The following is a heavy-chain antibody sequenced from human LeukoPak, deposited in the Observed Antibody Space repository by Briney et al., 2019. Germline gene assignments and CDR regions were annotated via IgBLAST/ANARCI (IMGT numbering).Heavy chain of an antibody. CDR1: GFTFSSYG. CDR2: ISYDGSNK. D-gene: IGHD5-18*01. CDR3: AKGYSYGPYYYYYGMDV. V-gene: IGHV3-30*18. Sequence: GGSLRLSCAASGFTFSSYGMHWVRQAPGKGLEWVAVISYDGSNKYYADSVKGRFTISRYNSKNTLYLQMNSLRAEDTAVYYCAKGYSYGPYYYYYGMDVWGKGTTVTVSS. J-gene: IGHJ6*04.